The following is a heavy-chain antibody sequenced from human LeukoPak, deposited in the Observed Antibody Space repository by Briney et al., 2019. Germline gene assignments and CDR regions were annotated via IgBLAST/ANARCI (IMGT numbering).Heavy chain of an antibody. CDR1: ECTFTDCY. V-gene: IGHV3-11*04. J-gene: IGHJ1*01. CDR2: ISSSGTTI. CDR3: ARGLRSGWQGH. D-gene: IGHD6-19*01. Sequence: GSLRLSCAASECTFTDCYMNWSRKAPRKGLEWLSYISSSGTTINYADSVKGRFTISRDTAKNSLYLQMNSLRAEDTAVYYCARGLRSGWQGHWGQGTLVTVSS.